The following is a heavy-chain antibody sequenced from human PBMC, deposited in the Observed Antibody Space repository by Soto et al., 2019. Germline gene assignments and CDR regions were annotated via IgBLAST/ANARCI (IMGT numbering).Heavy chain of an antibody. V-gene: IGHV3-33*01. J-gene: IGHJ4*02. D-gene: IGHD2-15*01. CDR3: ARDGYEYCSGGSCYSSYFDY. Sequence: QVQLVESGGGVVQPGRSLRLSCAASGFTFSSYGMHWVRQAPGKGLEWVAVIWYDGSNKYYADYVKGRFTISRDNSKNTLYLQMNSLRAEDTAVYYCARDGYEYCSGGSCYSSYFDYWGQGTLVTVSS. CDR1: GFTFSSYG. CDR2: IWYDGSNK.